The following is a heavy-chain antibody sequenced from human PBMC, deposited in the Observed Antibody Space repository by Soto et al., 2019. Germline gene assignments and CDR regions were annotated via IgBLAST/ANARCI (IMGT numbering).Heavy chain of an antibody. CDR2: ISSSSSTI. CDR3: ARGGYSYGSYNWFDP. V-gene: IGHV3-48*02. Sequence: PGGSLRLSCAASGFTFSSYSMNWVRQAPGKGLEWVSYISSSSSTIYYADSVKGRFTISRDNAKNSLYLQMNSLRDEDTAVYYCARGGYSYGSYNWFDPWGQGTLVTVSS. D-gene: IGHD5-18*01. J-gene: IGHJ5*02. CDR1: GFTFSSYS.